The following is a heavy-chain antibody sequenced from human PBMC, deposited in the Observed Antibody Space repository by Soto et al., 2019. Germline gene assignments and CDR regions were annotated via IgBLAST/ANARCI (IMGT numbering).Heavy chain of an antibody. V-gene: IGHV3-73*01. D-gene: IGHD6-19*01. CDR1: GFSISGSA. J-gene: IGHJ6*02. Sequence: EMQFVESGGGLVQPGGSLRLSCAASGFSISGSAIHWVRQAPGKGLEWVGRIRSKPNNYATAYAASVEGRVTVSRDDSQNMAYLEMNGLKIEDTAVYYCTRLEGVAGAGGMDVWGLGATVTVSS. CDR3: TRLEGVAGAGGMDV. CDR2: IRSKPNNYAT.